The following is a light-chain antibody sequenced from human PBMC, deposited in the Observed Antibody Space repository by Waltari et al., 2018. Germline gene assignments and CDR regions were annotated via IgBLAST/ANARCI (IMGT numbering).Light chain of an antibody. CDR2: RND. CDR1: DSNLGANY. V-gene: IGLV1-47*01. CDR3: ASWDDNLSGSL. Sequence: QSVLTQPPSASGTPGQTVTISCSGSDSNLGANYVYWFQQLPETAPKLLIYRNDQRPSGVPDRFSGSKSVTSASLAISGLRYEDEASYYCASWDDNLSGSLFGGGTKLTVL. J-gene: IGLJ2*01.